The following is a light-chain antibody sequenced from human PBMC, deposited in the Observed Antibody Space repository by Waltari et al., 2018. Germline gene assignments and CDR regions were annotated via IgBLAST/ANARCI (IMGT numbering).Light chain of an antibody. CDR1: QSVSSK. Sequence: EIMMTQSTATLSVSPGERATLSCRASQSVSSKLAWYQQKPGQAPRLLIYGASTRATAIPVRFSGSGSGTEFTLTISSLQSEDFAVYYCQQYNNWPPGTFGQGTRLEIK. J-gene: IGKJ5*01. CDR2: GAS. V-gene: IGKV3-15*01. CDR3: QQYNNWPPGT.